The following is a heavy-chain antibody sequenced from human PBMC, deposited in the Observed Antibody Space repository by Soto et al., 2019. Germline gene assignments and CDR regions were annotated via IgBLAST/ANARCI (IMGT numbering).Heavy chain of an antibody. J-gene: IGHJ5*02. CDR3: ARDRSYDAAWFDP. V-gene: IGHV3-21*01. CDR2: IGSSSSYI. CDR1: GFTFSSYS. D-gene: IGHD2-8*01. Sequence: GGSLRLSCAASGFTFSSYSMNWVRQAPGKGLEWVSSIGSSSSYIYYADSVKGRFTISRDNAKNSLYLQMNSLRAEDTAVYYCARDRSYDAAWFDPWGQGTLVTVSS.